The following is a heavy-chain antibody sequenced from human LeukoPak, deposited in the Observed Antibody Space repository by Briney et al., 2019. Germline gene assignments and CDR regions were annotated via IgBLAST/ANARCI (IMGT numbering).Heavy chain of an antibody. J-gene: IGHJ3*02. CDR3: VLAVAGTGAFDI. CDR2: IYYSGST. D-gene: IGHD6-19*01. CDR1: GGSISSSSYY. V-gene: IGHV4-39*01. Sequence: SETLSLTCTVSGGSISSSSYYWGWIRQPPGKGLEWIGSIYYSGSTYYNPSLKSRVTISVDTSKNQFSLKLSSVTAADTAVYYCVLAVAGTGAFDIWGQGTMVTVSS.